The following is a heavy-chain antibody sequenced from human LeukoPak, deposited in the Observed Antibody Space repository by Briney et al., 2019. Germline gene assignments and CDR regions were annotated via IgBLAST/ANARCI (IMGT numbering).Heavy chain of an antibody. J-gene: IGHJ6*03. Sequence: SVKVSCKASGGTFSNYVINWVRQAPGQGLEWMGGIIPIFATADYAQKFQGRVTITADESTSTAYMELSSLRSEDTAVYYCARTQLKYYDILTGYPGDDYYYMDVWGKGTTVTVSS. CDR3: ARTQLKYYDILTGYPGDDYYYMDV. CDR2: IIPIFATA. D-gene: IGHD3-9*01. V-gene: IGHV1-69*13. CDR1: GGTFSNYV.